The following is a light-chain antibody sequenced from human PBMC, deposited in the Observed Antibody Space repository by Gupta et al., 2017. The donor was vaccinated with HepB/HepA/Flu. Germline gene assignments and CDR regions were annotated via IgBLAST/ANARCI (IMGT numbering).Light chain of an antibody. J-gene: IGKJ4*01. Sequence: ETVLTQSPGTLSLSPGNRATLSCRASQNVGNYLAWYQQKPGQSPRLLIYHASRRFTGIPVRFTGGGFGTDFTLDIYRLEPQDFALYFCQQYGNSSALTFGGGTKIEIK. CDR3: QQYGNSSALT. CDR2: HAS. V-gene: IGKV3-20*01. CDR1: QNVGNY.